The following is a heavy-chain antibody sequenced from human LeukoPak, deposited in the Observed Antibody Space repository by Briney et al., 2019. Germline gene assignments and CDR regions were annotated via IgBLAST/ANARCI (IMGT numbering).Heavy chain of an antibody. CDR2: ISSNGATT. D-gene: IGHD6-6*01. Sequence: GGSLRLSCSASGFTFNRFYLHWVRRAPGKGLEFVSHISSNGATTYYADSVKGGFTISRDNSKNRLYLQMSSLRADDTAVHYCVKDRSVAAPNNDFFDSWGQGALVTVSS. J-gene: IGHJ4*02. CDR1: GFTFNRFY. CDR3: VKDRSVAAPNNDFFDS. V-gene: IGHV3-64D*06.